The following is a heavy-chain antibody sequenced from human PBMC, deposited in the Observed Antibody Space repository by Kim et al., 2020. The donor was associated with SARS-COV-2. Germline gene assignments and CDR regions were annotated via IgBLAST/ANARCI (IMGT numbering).Heavy chain of an antibody. Sequence: SETLSLTCPVPGGSISSSSYYWGWIRRPPGKGLEWIGSIYYSGSTYYNPSLKSRVTISVDTSKNQFSLKLSSATAADTAVYYWTRHDKHTDDPWGQATL. CDR3: TRHDKHTDDP. V-gene: IGHV4-39*01. CDR2: IYYSGST. CDR1: GGSISSSSYY. J-gene: IGHJ5*02.